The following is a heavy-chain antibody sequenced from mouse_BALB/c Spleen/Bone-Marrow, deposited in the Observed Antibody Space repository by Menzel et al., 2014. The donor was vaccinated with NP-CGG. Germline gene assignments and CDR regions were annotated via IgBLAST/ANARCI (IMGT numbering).Heavy chain of an antibody. D-gene: IGHD2-4*01. CDR1: GFTFSDYY. J-gene: IGHJ2*01. Sequence: VKLVESGGGLVKPGGSLKLSCAASGFTFSDYYMYWVRQTPEKRLEWVATISDGGSYTYYPDSVKGRFTISRDNAKNNLYLQMSSLKSEDTAMYYCARGRIYYDYDVGDYWGQGTTLTVSS. V-gene: IGHV5-4*02. CDR3: ARGRIYYDYDVGDY. CDR2: ISDGGSYT.